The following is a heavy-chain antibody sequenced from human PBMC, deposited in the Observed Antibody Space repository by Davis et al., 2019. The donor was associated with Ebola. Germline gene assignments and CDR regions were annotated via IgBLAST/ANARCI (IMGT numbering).Heavy chain of an antibody. CDR1: GGSISSSSYY. D-gene: IGHD2-15*01. V-gene: IGHV4-39*01. CDR2: IYYSGST. CDR3: ARWSSWWRGWWFDP. J-gene: IGHJ5*02. Sequence: MPSETLSLTCTVSGGSISSSSYYWGWIRQPPGKGLEWIGSIYYSGSTYYNPSLKSRVTISVDTSKNQFSLKLSSVTAADTAVYYCARWSSWWRGWWFDPWGQGILVTVSS.